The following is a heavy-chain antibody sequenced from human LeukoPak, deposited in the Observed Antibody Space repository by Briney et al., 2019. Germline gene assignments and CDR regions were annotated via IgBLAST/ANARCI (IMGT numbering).Heavy chain of an antibody. CDR1: GYSISSGDYY. Sequence: TSETLSLTCTVSGYSISSGDYYWSWIRQPAGKGLDWIGRIYTSGSTNYNPSLKSRVTISVDTSKNQFSLKLTSVTAADTAVYYCSRGPYKYDGSGAFDIWGQGTMVTVSS. J-gene: IGHJ3*02. V-gene: IGHV4-61*02. D-gene: IGHD3-22*01. CDR3: SRGPYKYDGSGAFDI. CDR2: IYTSGST.